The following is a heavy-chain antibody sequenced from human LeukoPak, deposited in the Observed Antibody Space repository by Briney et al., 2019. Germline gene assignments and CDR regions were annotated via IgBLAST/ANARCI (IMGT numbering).Heavy chain of an antibody. J-gene: IGHJ4*02. CDR3: ARHGYSGYPVRFYFDC. D-gene: IGHD5-12*01. CDR1: GGSISSYY. CDR2: IFLVGIA. Sequence: PSEGLSLTCTVSGGSISSYYWSWIRQPPGKGLEWIGHIFLVGIANYNPSLKSRVTISLHTSKNQSSLKLSSVTAADTAVYYCARHGYSGYPVRFYFDCWGQGTLV. V-gene: IGHV4-59*08.